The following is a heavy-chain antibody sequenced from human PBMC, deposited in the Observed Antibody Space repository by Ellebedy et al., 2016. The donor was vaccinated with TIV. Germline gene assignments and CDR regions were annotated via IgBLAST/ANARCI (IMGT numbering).Heavy chain of an antibody. CDR3: ARYHSSGDDY. D-gene: IGHD3-22*01. CDR2: IDPSNGGT. CDR1: GYRLSRYY. J-gene: IGHJ4*02. V-gene: IGHV1-46*01. Sequence: ASVKVSRXASGYRLSRYYIHWMRQAPGRGLEWMGVIDPSNGGTSYSQKFQGRLLVTTDTSTSTVYMGLSSLRFDDTAMYYCARYHSSGDDYWGQGTLVTVSS.